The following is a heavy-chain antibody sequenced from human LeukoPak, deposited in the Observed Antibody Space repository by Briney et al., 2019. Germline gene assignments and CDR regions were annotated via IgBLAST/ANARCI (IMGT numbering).Heavy chain of an antibody. V-gene: IGHV3-23*01. Sequence: GGSLRLSCAASGFTFSSYAMSWVRQAPGKGLEWVSAISGSGGSTYYADSVKGRFTISRDSSKNTLYLQMNSLRAEDTAVYYCAKDITLVGASDYWGQGTLVTVSS. CDR1: GFTFSSYA. CDR3: AKDITLVGASDY. D-gene: IGHD1-26*01. J-gene: IGHJ4*02. CDR2: ISGSGGST.